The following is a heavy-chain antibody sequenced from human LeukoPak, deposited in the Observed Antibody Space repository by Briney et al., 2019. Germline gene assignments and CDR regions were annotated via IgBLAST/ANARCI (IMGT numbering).Heavy chain of an antibody. J-gene: IGHJ5*02. D-gene: IGHD6-6*01. Sequence: ASVKVSCKASGYTFTGYYMRWVRQAPGQGLEWMGWINPNSGGTNYAQKFQGRVTMTRDTSISTAYMELSRLRSDDTAVYYCARDLGYSSSNWFDPWGQGTLVTVSS. CDR1: GYTFTGYY. V-gene: IGHV1-2*02. CDR2: INPNSGGT. CDR3: ARDLGYSSSNWFDP.